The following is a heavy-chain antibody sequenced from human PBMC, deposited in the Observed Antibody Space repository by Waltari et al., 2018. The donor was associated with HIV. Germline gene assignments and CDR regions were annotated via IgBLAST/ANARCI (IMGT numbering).Heavy chain of an antibody. J-gene: IGHJ6*02. CDR3: GKDLTPGGLDV. CDR1: GFTFDNYD. Sequence: EVQLVESGGGLVQPGGSLRPSCAVSGFTFDNYDMHWVRQVPGKGLEWVSGFSLDSDRIDYADSVKGRFTVSRDNAKNSLYLQMNSLRVEDTALYYCGKDLTPGGLDVWGQGTTVIVSS. V-gene: IGHV3-9*01. CDR2: FSLDSDRI.